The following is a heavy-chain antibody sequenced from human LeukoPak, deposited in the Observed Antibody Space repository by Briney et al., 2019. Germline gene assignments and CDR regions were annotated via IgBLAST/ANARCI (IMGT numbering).Heavy chain of an antibody. CDR1: GFTFSRYW. CDR2: IKHDGSEK. D-gene: IGHD3-22*01. J-gene: IGHJ4*02. V-gene: IGHV3-7*04. Sequence: GGSLRLSCAASGFTFSRYWMTWVRQAPGKGLEWVANIKHDGSEKYYVDSVKGRFTISRDNAKNSLYLQMNSLRAEDTAVYYCARDRDYYDRSGCYYFDYWGQGTLVTVSS. CDR3: ARDRDYYDRSGCYYFDY.